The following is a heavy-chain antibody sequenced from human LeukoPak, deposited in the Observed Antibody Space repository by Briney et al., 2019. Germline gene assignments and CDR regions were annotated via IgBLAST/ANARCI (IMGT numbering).Heavy chain of an antibody. CDR2: ISGSGGST. J-gene: IGHJ5*02. D-gene: IGHD5-12*01. Sequence: PGGSLRLSCAASGFTFSSYAMSWVRQAPGKGLEWVSAISGSGGSTYYADSVKGRFTISRDNSKNTLYLQMNSLRAEDTAVYYCARGRGYSGYDPRFPWGQGTLVTVSS. CDR1: GFTFSSYA. CDR3: ARGRGYSGYDPRFP. V-gene: IGHV3-23*01.